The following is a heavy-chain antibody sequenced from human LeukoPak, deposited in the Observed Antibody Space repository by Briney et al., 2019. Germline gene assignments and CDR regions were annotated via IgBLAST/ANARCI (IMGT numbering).Heavy chain of an antibody. Sequence: PGGSLRLSCAASGFTVNNNYVSWVRQAPGKGLEWVSVIYGGGSTYYADSVKGRFTISRDNSKNTVYLQMNSLRAEDAAVYYCARVQRSPNWFDPWGQGTLVTVSS. J-gene: IGHJ5*02. V-gene: IGHV3-53*01. CDR3: ARVQRSPNWFDP. CDR2: IYGGGST. D-gene: IGHD5-24*01. CDR1: GFTVNNNY.